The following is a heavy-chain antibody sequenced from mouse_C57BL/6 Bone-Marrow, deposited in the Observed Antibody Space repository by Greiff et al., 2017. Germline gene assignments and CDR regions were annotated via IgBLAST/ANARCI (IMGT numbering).Heavy chain of an antibody. J-gene: IGHJ3*01. Sequence: QVQLQQSGAELVRPGASVTLSCKASGYTFTDYEMHWVKQTPVHGLEWIGAIDPETGGTAYNQKFKGKAILTADKSSSTAYMELRSLTSEDSAVYYWTREGYGNFAWFAYWGQGTLVTVSA. CDR2: IDPETGGT. V-gene: IGHV1-15*01. CDR3: TREGYGNFAWFAY. CDR1: GYTFTDYE. D-gene: IGHD2-10*02.